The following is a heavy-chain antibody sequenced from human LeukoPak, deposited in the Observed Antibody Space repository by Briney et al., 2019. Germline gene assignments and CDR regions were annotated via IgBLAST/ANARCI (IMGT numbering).Heavy chain of an antibody. J-gene: IGHJ1*01. CDR1: GGSISSYY. Sequence: SETLSLTCTVSGGSISSYYWSWIRQPPGKGLQWIGYIHYSGTTNYNPSLKSRVTISVDTSNNQFSMKMTSVTAADTALYYCARDDYGDYTFHHWGQGTLVTVSS. CDR3: ARDDYGDYTFHH. D-gene: IGHD4-17*01. V-gene: IGHV4-59*01. CDR2: IHYSGTT.